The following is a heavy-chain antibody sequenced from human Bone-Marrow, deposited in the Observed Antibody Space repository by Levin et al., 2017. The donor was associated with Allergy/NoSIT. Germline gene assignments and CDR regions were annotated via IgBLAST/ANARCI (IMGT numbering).Heavy chain of an antibody. CDR3: AGGGFSSSWYLGADP. CDR1: GDSISTNSYY. CDR2: IYYNGRT. J-gene: IGHJ5*02. D-gene: IGHD6-13*01. Sequence: SETLSLTCTVSGDSISTNSYYWAWIRQPPGKGLEWIGNIYYNGRTDYNPSLESRVTISVDTPNNLFSLRLTSVTTAETAVYYCAGGGFSSSWYLGADPWGQGTLVTVSS. V-gene: IGHV4-39*01.